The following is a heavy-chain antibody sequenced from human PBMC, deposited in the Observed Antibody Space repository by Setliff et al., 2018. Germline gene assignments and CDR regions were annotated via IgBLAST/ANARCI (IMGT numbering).Heavy chain of an antibody. J-gene: IGHJ2*01. Sequence: SETLSLTCTVSGGSINSGDYFWSWFRQLPGKGLEWIGYIYYTGSTHYNPSLKSRLTMSVDTSKNQFSLNLKSVTAADTAVYFCARDGSYYDRGGNRTWSFDLWGRGTLVTVS. CDR2: IYYTGST. CDR3: ARDGSYYDRGGNRTWSFDL. CDR1: GGSINSGDYF. D-gene: IGHD3-22*01. V-gene: IGHV4-31*03.